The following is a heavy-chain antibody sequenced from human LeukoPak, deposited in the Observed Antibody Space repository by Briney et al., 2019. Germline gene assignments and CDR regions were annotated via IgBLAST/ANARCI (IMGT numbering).Heavy chain of an antibody. CDR1: GGSISSGGYY. V-gene: IGHV4-31*03. J-gene: IGHJ3*02. CDR3: ARLPPRGDFDI. D-gene: IGHD2-21*01. Sequence: SSQTLSLTCTVSGGSISSGGYYWSWIRQHPGKGLEWIGYIYYSGSTYYNPSLKSRVTISVDTSKNQFSLKLSSVTAADAAVYYCARLPPRGDFDIWGQGRLVTVSS. CDR2: IYYSGST.